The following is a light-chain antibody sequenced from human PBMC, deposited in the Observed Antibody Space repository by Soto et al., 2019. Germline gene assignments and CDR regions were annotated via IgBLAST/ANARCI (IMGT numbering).Light chain of an antibody. CDR3: QHGYVAPYN. V-gene: IGKV1-39*01. CDR1: QDINVY. Sequence: DIQMTQSSSSLAGSVGDTVIITCRASQDINVYLNWYQQKPGEVPKLLIYSASSLHSGVPSRFTGSGSETDFTLTIRSLQPEDFATYYCQHGYVAPYNFGQGTKVDI. CDR2: SAS. J-gene: IGKJ2*01.